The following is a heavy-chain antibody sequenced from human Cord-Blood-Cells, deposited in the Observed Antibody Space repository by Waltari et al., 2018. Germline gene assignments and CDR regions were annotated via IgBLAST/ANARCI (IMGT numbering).Heavy chain of an antibody. Sequence: QVQLVQSGAEAKKPGASVKVSCTASGYTFTTYAINWVPQAAGQRLEWMGWNNAGNGSTQYSQKFQGRVTITRDTSSRTAYMELSSMRSEDTAVYYCATPFYGDYAFDIWGQGTMVTVSS. CDR1: GYTFTTYA. CDR3: ATPFYGDYAFDI. J-gene: IGHJ3*02. CDR2: NNAGNGST. V-gene: IGHV1-3*01. D-gene: IGHD4-17*01.